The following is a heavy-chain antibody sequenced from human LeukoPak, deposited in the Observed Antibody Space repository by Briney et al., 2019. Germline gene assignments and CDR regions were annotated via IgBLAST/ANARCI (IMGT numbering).Heavy chain of an antibody. D-gene: IGHD3-3*01. CDR2: INHSGST. V-gene: IGHV4-34*01. J-gene: IGHJ4*02. CDR3: ARTLTIFGVTANFDY. CDR1: GGSFSGYY. Sequence: PSETLSLTCAVYGGSFSGYYWSWIRQTPGKGLEWIGEINHSGSTNYNPSLKSRVTISADTSKNQFSLQLTSVTAADTAVYYCARTLTIFGVTANFDYWGQGTLVTVSS.